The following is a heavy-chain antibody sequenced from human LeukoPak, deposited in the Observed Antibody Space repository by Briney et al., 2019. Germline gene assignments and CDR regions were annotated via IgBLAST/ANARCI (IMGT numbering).Heavy chain of an antibody. V-gene: IGHV3-30*18. Sequence: GGSLRLSCAASGFSFSSYGMHWVRQAPGKGLEWVALISYDGSSKYYADSVRGRFTISRDNSKNTLYLQMNSMRAEDTAVYYCAKDRGSTGLYGMDVWGQGTTVTVSS. D-gene: IGHD2-8*02. J-gene: IGHJ6*02. CDR1: GFSFSSYG. CDR2: ISYDGSSK. CDR3: AKDRGSTGLYGMDV.